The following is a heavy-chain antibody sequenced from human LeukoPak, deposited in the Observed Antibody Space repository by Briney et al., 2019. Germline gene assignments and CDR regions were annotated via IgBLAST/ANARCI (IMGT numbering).Heavy chain of an antibody. V-gene: IGHV1-46*01. J-gene: IGHJ4*02. D-gene: IGHD4-17*01. CDR1: GFTFTSSA. CDR2: INPSGGST. Sequence: ASVKVSCKASGFTFTSSAMHWVRQAPGQGLEWMGIINPSGGSTSYAQKFQGRVTMTRDMSTSTVYMELSSLRSEDTAVYYCARDKDYGEFDYWGQGTLVTVSS. CDR3: ARDKDYGEFDY.